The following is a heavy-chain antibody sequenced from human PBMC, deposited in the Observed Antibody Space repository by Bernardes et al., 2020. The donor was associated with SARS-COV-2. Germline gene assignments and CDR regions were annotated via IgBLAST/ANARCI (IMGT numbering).Heavy chain of an antibody. CDR3: AREPGYCSSTSCANWFDP. D-gene: IGHD2-2*01. V-gene: IGHV4-39*07. J-gene: IGHJ5*02. CDR1: GGSISSSSYY. Sequence: SETLSLTCTVSGGSISSSSYYWGWIRQPPGKGLEWIGSIYYSGSTYYNPSLKSRVTISVDTSKTQFSLKLSSVTAADTAVYYCAREPGYCSSTSCANWFDPWGQGTLVTVSS. CDR2: IYYSGST.